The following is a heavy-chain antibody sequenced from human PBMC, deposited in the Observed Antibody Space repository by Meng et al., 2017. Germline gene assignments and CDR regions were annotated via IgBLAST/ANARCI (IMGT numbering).Heavy chain of an antibody. CDR2: IYYSGST. Sequence: QLQLQGSGPRLVKPSETLSLTCTVSGGSISSSSYYWGWIRQPPGKGLEWIGSIYYSGSTYYNPSLKSRVTISVDTSKNQFSLKLSSVTAADTAVYYCARDGIAAAGTGRSYFQHWGQGTLVTVSS. J-gene: IGHJ1*01. CDR3: ARDGIAAAGTGRSYFQH. D-gene: IGHD6-13*01. CDR1: GGSISSSSYY. V-gene: IGHV4-39*07.